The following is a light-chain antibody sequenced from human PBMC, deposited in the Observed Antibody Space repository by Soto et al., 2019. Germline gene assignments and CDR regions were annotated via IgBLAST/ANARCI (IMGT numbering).Light chain of an antibody. J-gene: IGLJ1*01. CDR1: SSDVGGYNY. Sequence: QSALTQPASVSGSPGQSITISCTGTSSDVGGYNYVSWYQQHPGKAPKLMIYDVSNRPSGVSNRFSGSKSGNTASLTISGLQAEDEADYYCSSYTSSSTDYVFGTGTKAHRP. V-gene: IGLV2-14*01. CDR2: DVS. CDR3: SSYTSSSTDYV.